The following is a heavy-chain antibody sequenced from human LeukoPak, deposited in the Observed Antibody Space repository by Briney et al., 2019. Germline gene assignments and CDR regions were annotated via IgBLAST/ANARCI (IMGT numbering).Heavy chain of an antibody. D-gene: IGHD5-18*01. CDR3: ARSRSGYSYDHAAFDI. CDR2: IDYRGST. CDR1: GGSISSYY. V-gene: IGHV4-59*01. J-gene: IGHJ3*02. Sequence: SETLSLTCTVSGGSISSYYWSWIRQPPGKGLEWIAYIDYRGSTTYNPSLKSRVTISVDTSRNQFSLKLSSVTAADAAVYYCARSRSGYSYDHAAFDIWGQGTMVTVSS.